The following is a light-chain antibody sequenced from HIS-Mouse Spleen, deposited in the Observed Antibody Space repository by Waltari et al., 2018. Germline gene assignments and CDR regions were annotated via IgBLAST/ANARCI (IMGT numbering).Light chain of an antibody. J-gene: IGLJ2*01. Sequence: QSALTQPASVSGSPGQSITISCTGTSSDVGGYNYVSWYQQHPGKAPTLMLYDVSKRPSVVSNRVSGSKSGNTASLTISGLQAEDEADYYCSSYTSSSTLVFGGGTKLTVL. CDR2: DVS. CDR1: SSDVGGYNY. V-gene: IGLV2-14*03. CDR3: SSYTSSSTLV.